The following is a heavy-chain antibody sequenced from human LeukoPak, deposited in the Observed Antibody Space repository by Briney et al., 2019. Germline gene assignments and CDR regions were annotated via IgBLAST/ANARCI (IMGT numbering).Heavy chain of an antibody. CDR3: ARDLPSYGSGSLPDY. CDR2: ISSSSSYI. V-gene: IGHV3-21*01. J-gene: IGHJ4*02. CDR1: GFTFSSYS. Sequence: GGSLRLSCAASGFTFSSYSMNWVRQAPGKGLESVSSISSSSSYIYYADSVKGRFTISRDNAKNSLYLQMNSLRAEDTAVYYCARDLPSYGSGSLPDYWGQGTLVTVSS. D-gene: IGHD3-10*01.